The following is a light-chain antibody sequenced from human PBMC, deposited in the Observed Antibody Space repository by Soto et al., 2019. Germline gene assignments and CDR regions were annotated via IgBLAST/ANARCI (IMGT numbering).Light chain of an antibody. CDR3: QQYGSSPLVT. CDR2: GAS. V-gene: IGKV3-20*01. CDR1: QSVSSSY. J-gene: IGKJ5*01. Sequence: EIVLTQSPGTLSLSPGERATLSCRASQSVSSSYLAWYQQKPGQAPRLLIYGASSRATGIPDRFSGSGSGTDCTLTVTRLEPEDCAVYYCQQYGSSPLVTFGQGTRLEMK.